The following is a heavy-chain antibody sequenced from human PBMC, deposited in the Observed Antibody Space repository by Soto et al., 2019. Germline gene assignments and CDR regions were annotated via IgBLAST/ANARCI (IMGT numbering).Heavy chain of an antibody. CDR1: GFTISSDG. J-gene: IGHJ4*02. CDR2: ISYDGSNK. V-gene: IGHV3-30*18. D-gene: IGHD6-19*01. CDR3: AKDLETLIAVYCPCDY. Sequence: SVRLSAAASGFTISSDGMHWVLQAPDRGLEWMAVISYDGSNKYYADSVKGRFPISSDNSKNTLYLPMNSLRAEDTPVYFCAKDLETLIAVYCPCDYWGQGTLVTVSS.